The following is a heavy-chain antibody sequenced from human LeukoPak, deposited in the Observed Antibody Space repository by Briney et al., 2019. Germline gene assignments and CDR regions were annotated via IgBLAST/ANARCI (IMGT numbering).Heavy chain of an antibody. J-gene: IGHJ5*02. CDR2: IYTSGST. Sequence: KSSETLSLTCTVSGGSISSGDYYWSWIRQPAGKGLEWIGRIYTSGSTNYNPSLKSRVTISVDTSKNQFSLKLSSVTAADTAVYYCARAGYCTSTSCFSWFDPWGQGTLVTVSS. CDR3: ARAGYCTSTSCFSWFDP. D-gene: IGHD2-2*01. V-gene: IGHV4-61*02. CDR1: GGSISSGDYY.